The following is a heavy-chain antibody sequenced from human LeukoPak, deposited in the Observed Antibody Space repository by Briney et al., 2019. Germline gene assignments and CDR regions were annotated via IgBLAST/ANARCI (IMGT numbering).Heavy chain of an antibody. J-gene: IGHJ4*02. CDR3: ARHRRNLNEDRFREGEPNFDY. CDR2: IYYNGYT. V-gene: IGHV4-59*08. D-gene: IGHD1-14*01. CDR1: GGSISSYY. Sequence: SETLSLTCTVSGGSISSYYWSWIRQPPGKGLEWIGYIYYNGYTDYNPSLKSRVTISVDTSKNQLSLHMSSVTASYSAIYYCARHRRNLNEDRFREGEPNFDYWGQGPLVTVSS.